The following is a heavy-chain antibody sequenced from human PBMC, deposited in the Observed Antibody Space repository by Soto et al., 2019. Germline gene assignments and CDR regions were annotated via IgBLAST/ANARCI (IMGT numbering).Heavy chain of an antibody. CDR2: IHYSGST. CDR1: GDSISRNGYY. Sequence: QVQLQESGPGLVRPSETLSLTCTVSGDSISRNGYYWSSIRQHPGQALEWIRYIHYSGSTYYTPSLNSGVAISVHRSKNQCSRNPTSVPAADTAVYFCARVVVVKQPSPTPAPLQFDSWGQGALVTVSP. V-gene: IGHV4-31*03. CDR3: ARVVVVKQPSPTPAPLQFDS. D-gene: IGHD1-1*01. J-gene: IGHJ4*02.